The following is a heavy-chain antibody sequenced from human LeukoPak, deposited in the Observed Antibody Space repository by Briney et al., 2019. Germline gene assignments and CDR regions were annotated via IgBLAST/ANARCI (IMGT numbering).Heavy chain of an antibody. J-gene: IGHJ5*02. Sequence: SVKVSCKASGGTFSSYAISWVRQAPGQGLEWMGGIIPIFGTANYAQKFQGRVTITTDESTSTAYMELSSLRSEDTAVYYCARAYFWSGYYTGITDNWFDPWGQGTLVTVSS. CDR2: IIPIFGTA. CDR1: GGTFSSYA. D-gene: IGHD3-3*01. CDR3: ARAYFWSGYYTGITDNWFDP. V-gene: IGHV1-69*05.